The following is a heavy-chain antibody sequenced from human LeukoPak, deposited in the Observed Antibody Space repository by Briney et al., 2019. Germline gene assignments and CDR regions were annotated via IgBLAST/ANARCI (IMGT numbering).Heavy chain of an antibody. Sequence: PGRSLRLSCVASGFTFSSCGMHWVRQAPGKGLEWVAVISYDGSNKYYTDSVKGRFTISRDNSKNTLYLQMNSLRAEDTAVYYCAKDLDTSPGFDYWGQGTLVTVSP. J-gene: IGHJ4*02. V-gene: IGHV3-30*18. CDR3: AKDLDTSPGFDY. CDR2: ISYDGSNK. CDR1: GFTFSSCG. D-gene: IGHD2-2*01.